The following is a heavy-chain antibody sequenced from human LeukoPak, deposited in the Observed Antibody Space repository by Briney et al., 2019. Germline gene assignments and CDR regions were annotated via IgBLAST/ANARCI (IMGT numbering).Heavy chain of an antibody. CDR3: ARGLRYSTGWYYFDY. CDR1: GFTVRSNY. D-gene: IGHD6-19*01. CDR2: IYSGGST. Sequence: GGSLRLSCAASGFTVRSNYMSWVRQAPGKGLEWLSVIYSGGSTYCADSVKGRFTISRDNSKNTVFLQMNSLRAEDTAVYYCARGLRYSTGWYYFDYWGQGTQVTVSS. J-gene: IGHJ4*02. V-gene: IGHV3-66*01.